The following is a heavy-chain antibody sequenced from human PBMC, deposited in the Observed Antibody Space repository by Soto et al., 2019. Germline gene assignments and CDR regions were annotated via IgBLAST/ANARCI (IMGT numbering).Heavy chain of an antibody. V-gene: IGHV1-18*01. CDR2: ISAYNGNT. CDR3: ARDAAAGLNDF. J-gene: IGHJ4*02. Sequence: QVQLVQSGAEVKKPGASVKVSCKASGYTFTSYGISWVRQAPGQGLEWMGWISAYNGNTKYVQKFQGRVTMTTDPSTSTAHMELRSLRSDATAVYYCARDAAAGLNDFWGQVTLGTVSS. CDR1: GYTFTSYG. D-gene: IGHD6-13*01.